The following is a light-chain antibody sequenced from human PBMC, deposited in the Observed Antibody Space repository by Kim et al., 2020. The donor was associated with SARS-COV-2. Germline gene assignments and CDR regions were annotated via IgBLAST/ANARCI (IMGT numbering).Light chain of an antibody. J-gene: IGLJ3*02. CDR3: AVWDDSLDGPV. CDR2: ASD. Sequence: QSALSQPPSVSGTPGQRVTISCSGGSSNVGSNTVNWYQQLPGTAPKLLMYASDRRPSGVPDRFAGSKSGTSASLAISGLQSDDEADYYCAVWDDSLDGPVFGGGTQLTVL. CDR1: SSNVGSNT. V-gene: IGLV1-44*01.